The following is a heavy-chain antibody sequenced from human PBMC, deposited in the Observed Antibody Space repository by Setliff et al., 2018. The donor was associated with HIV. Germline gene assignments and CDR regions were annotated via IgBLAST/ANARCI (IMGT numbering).Heavy chain of an antibody. D-gene: IGHD6-13*01. CDR3: AKDHWGIAAAGMANY. Sequence: GGSLRLSCAASGFTFSDYYMSWIRQAPGKGLEWVSYISSSSSTIYYADSVKGRFTISRDNSKNTLYLQMNSLRAEDTAVYYCAKDHWGIAAAGMANYWGQGTLVTVSS. CDR2: ISSSSSTI. V-gene: IGHV3-11*04. CDR1: GFTFSDYY. J-gene: IGHJ4*02.